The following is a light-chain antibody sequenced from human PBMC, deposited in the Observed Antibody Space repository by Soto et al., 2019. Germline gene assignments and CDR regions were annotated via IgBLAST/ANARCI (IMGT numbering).Light chain of an antibody. CDR2: DAS. V-gene: IGKV1-5*01. CDR1: QSISSW. Sequence: DIQMTQSPSTLSASVGDRVTITCRASQSISSWLAWYQQKPGKAPKLLIYDASSLESGVPSRFSGSGSGTEFTLTISSLQPDDFATYFCQQSYNFLFTFGPGTKVDIK. J-gene: IGKJ3*01. CDR3: QQSYNFLFT.